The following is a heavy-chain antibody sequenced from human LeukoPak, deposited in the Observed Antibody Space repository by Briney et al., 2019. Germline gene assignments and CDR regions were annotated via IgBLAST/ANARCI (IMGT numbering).Heavy chain of an antibody. Sequence: SVKVSCKASGGTFISYAISWVRQAPGQGLEWMGGIIPIFGTANYAQKFQGRVTITEDESTSTAYMELSSLRSEDTAVYYCARVVGYCSSTSCPWDYYYYGMAVWGQWNTVTVSS. V-gene: IGHV1-69*01. CDR1: GGTFISYA. CDR2: IIPIFGTA. CDR3: ARVVGYCSSTSCPWDYYYYGMAV. J-gene: IGHJ6*02. D-gene: IGHD2-2*01.